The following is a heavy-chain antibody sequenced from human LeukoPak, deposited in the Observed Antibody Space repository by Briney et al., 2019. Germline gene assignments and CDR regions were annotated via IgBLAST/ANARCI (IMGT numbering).Heavy chain of an antibody. D-gene: IGHD6-13*01. V-gene: IGHV4-39*07. CDR3: ARDTWVTAGPHYYYYGVDV. CDR2: IYYSGST. J-gene: IGHJ6*02. CDR1: GGSISSSSYY. Sequence: SETLSLTCTVSGGSISSSSYYWGWIRQPPGKGLEWIGNIYYSGSTYYNPSLKSRVTISVDRSKNQFSLKLTSVTAADTAVYYCARDTWVTAGPHYYYYGVDVWGQGTTVTVSS.